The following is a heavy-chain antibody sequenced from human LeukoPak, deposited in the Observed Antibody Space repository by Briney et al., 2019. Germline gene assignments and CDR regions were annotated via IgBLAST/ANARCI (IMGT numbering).Heavy chain of an antibody. CDR1: GFTFSSYT. CDR3: ARDPYSGSYGDYYYYYMDV. CDR2: ISTSSSYI. V-gene: IGHV3-21*01. D-gene: IGHD1-26*01. J-gene: IGHJ6*03. Sequence: GGSLRLSCAASGFTFSSYTMNWVRQAPGKGLEWVSSISTSSSYIYYADSVKGRFTISRDNAENSLYLQMNSLRAEDTAVYYCARDPYSGSYGDYYYYYMDVWGKGTTVTISS.